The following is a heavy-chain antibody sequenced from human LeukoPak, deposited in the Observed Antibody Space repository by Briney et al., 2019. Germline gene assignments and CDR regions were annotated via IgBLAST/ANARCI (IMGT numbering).Heavy chain of an antibody. CDR3: ARAPENSDFWSGYLYYFDY. D-gene: IGHD3-3*01. CDR1: GYTFTSNY. CDR2: ISPSGGST. J-gene: IGHJ4*02. Sequence: ASVKVSCKAFGYTFTSNYMHWVRQAPGQGPEWMGVISPSGGSTTYAQKFQGRVTLTRDMSTSTDYLELSSLRSEDTAVYYCARAPENSDFWSGYLYYFDYWGQGTLVTVSS. V-gene: IGHV1-46*01.